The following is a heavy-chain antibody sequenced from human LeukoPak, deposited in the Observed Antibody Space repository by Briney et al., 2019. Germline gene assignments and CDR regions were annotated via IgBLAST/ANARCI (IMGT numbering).Heavy chain of an antibody. V-gene: IGHV3-23*01. CDR3: AELGITMIGGV. D-gene: IGHD3-10*02. CDR2: ISGSGGST. Sequence: GGTLRLSCAASGFTFSTYGMSWVRQAPGKGLEWVSTISGSGGSTYYADSVKGRFTISRDNSKNTLYLQMNSLRAEDTAVYYCAELGITMIGGVWGKGTTVTISS. J-gene: IGHJ6*04. CDR1: GFTFSTYG.